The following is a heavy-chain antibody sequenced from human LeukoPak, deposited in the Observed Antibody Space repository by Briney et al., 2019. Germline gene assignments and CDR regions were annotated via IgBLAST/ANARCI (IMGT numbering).Heavy chain of an antibody. CDR1: GFTFNDYN. J-gene: IGHJ4*02. D-gene: IGHD6-19*01. CDR2: ISSGM. CDR3: ARLVWLDRNFDY. Sequence: PGGSLRLSCAASGFTFNDYNMGWIRQAPGKGLEWVAYISSGMYYADSVKGRFTISRDNAKNSLYLQMKSLRAEDTAVYYCARLVWLDRNFDYWGQGTLLTVSS. V-gene: IGHV3-11*01.